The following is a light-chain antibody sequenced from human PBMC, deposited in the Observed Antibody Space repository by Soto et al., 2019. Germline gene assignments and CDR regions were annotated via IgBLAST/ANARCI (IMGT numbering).Light chain of an antibody. CDR1: SSDIGGYNY. CDR2: DVA. CDR3: SSYTTSKIRV. Sequence: QSVLTQPASVSGSPGQSITISCTGTSSDIGGYNYVSWYQQHPGKAPKLMIHDVANRPSGVSNRFSGSKSGNTASLTISGLQAADEADYYCSSYTTSKIRVFGGGTKVTVL. J-gene: IGLJ3*02. V-gene: IGLV2-14*03.